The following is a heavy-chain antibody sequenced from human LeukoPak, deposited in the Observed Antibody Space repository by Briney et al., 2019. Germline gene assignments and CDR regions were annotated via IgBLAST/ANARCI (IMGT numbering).Heavy chain of an antibody. Sequence: SETLSLTYTVSGDSISSSTYCWGWIRQPPGKGLEWIGSIYYSGTTYYSPSLKTRVTISVDTSKNLFSLKLSSVTAADTAVYYCAGLVSRRGYSFDYWGQGTLVTVSS. CDR1: GDSISSSTYC. CDR2: IYYSGTT. J-gene: IGHJ4*02. V-gene: IGHV4-39*01. D-gene: IGHD5-18*01. CDR3: AGLVSRRGYSFDY.